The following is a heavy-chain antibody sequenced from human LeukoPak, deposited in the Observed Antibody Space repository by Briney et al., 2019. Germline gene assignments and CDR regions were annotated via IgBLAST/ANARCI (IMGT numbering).Heavy chain of an antibody. CDR2: INPNNGGT. CDR1: GYTFTHYG. CDR3: ARESSLSGYSSDAFDI. D-gene: IGHD3-22*01. Sequence: GASVKVSFKASGYTFTHYGITWVRQAPGQGLEWMGWINPNNGGTNYAQKFQGRVTMTRDTSISTAYMELSRLRSDDTAVYYCARESSLSGYSSDAFDIWGQGTMVTVSS. V-gene: IGHV1-2*02. J-gene: IGHJ3*02.